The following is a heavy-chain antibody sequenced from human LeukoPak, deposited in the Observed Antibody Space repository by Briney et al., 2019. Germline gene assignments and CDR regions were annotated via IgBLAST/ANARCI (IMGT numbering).Heavy chain of an antibody. D-gene: IGHD4-23*01. Sequence: ASVKVSCKASGDTFTSYGISWVLQAPGQGLEWMGWISAYNGNTNYAQKLQGRVTMTTDTSTSTAYRGLRSVRSDDTAVYYCARETTVGWFDPWGKGTRVTVST. J-gene: IGHJ5*02. CDR3: ARETTVGWFDP. V-gene: IGHV1-18*01. CDR1: GDTFTSYG. CDR2: ISAYNGNT.